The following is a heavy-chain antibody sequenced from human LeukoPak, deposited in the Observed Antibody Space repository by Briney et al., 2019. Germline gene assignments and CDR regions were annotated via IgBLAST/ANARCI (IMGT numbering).Heavy chain of an antibody. D-gene: IGHD4-23*01. CDR2: IRYGGNNK. V-gene: IGHV3-30*02. J-gene: IGHJ4*02. CDR3: ARRAGGYSHPYDY. CDR1: GFTFSNYG. Sequence: PGGSLRLSCAASGFTFSNYGIHWVRQAPGKGLEGLAFIRYGGNNKYYADSVKGRFTISRDNSKNTLYLQMNSLRAEDTAVYYCARRAGGYSHPYDYWGQGTLVTVSS.